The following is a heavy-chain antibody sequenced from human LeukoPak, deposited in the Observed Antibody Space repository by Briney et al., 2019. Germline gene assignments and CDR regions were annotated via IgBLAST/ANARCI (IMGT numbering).Heavy chain of an antibody. CDR3: ARGTTVTPVPYYYYYMDV. J-gene: IGHJ6*03. Sequence: GASVKVSCKASGYTFTGYYMHWVRQAPGQGLEWMGWINPDSGGTNYAQKFQGRVTMTRDTSISTAYMELSRLRSDDTAVYYCARGTTVTPVPYYYYYMDVWGKGPTVTISS. D-gene: IGHD4-17*01. CDR1: GYTFTGYY. CDR2: INPDSGGT. V-gene: IGHV1-2*02.